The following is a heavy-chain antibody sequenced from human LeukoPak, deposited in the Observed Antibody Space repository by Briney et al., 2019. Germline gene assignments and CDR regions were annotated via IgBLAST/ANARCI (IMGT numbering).Heavy chain of an antibody. CDR2: ISYDGSNK. D-gene: IGHD3-10*01. CDR1: GFTFSRYA. CDR3: ARPPSAGSGSYLYYFDY. J-gene: IGHJ4*02. V-gene: IGHV3-30-3*01. Sequence: GGSLRLSCAASGFTFSRYAMHWVRQAPGKGLEWVAVISYDGSNKYYADSVKGRFTISRDNSKNTLYLQMNSLRPEDTAVYYCARPPSAGSGSYLYYFDYWGQGTLVTVSS.